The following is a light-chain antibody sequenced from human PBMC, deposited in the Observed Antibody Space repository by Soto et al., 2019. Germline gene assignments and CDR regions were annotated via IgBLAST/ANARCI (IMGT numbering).Light chain of an antibody. CDR1: SSVVGGYNY. Sequence: QSALTQPPSASGSPGQSVTISCSGTSSVVGGYNYVSWHQQHPGKAPKLMIYEVSKRPSGVPDRFSGSKSGNTASLIVSGLQAEDEADYYCSSYAGSNNLVFGTGTKVTVL. V-gene: IGLV2-8*01. CDR3: SSYAGSNNLV. J-gene: IGLJ1*01. CDR2: EVS.